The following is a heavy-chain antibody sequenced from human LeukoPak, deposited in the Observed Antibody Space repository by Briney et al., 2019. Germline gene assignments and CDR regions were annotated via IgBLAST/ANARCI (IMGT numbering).Heavy chain of an antibody. CDR3: ARDLYCNSAKCYSNWFDT. D-gene: IGHD2/OR15-2a*01. J-gene: IGHJ5*02. Sequence: ASVKVSCKPSGYTFTDYSIHWLRQVPGQGPEWIGWINPKNGGTNYAQTFQGRVTMTRDTSITTAYMELSSLRSDDTAVYYCARDLYCNSAKCYSNWFDTWGQGTLVTVSS. V-gene: IGHV1-2*02. CDR2: INPKNGGT. CDR1: GYTFTDYS.